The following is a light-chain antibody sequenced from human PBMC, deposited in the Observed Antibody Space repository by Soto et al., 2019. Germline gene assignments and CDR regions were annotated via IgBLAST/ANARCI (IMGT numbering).Light chain of an antibody. V-gene: IGLV2-8*01. Sequence: QSVLTQPPSASGSPGQSVTISCTGTRSDVGRYNYVSWYQLHPGKVPKLLIYEVTKRPSGIPDRFSGSKSGNTASLTVSGLQAEDEAEYFCFSFTTTSTHVFGTGTKVTVL. CDR3: FSFTTTSTHV. CDR1: RSDVGRYNY. CDR2: EVT. J-gene: IGLJ1*01.